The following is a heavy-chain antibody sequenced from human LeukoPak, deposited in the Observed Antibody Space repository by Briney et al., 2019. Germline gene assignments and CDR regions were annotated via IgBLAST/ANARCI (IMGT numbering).Heavy chain of an antibody. CDR2: IKSKTDGGTT. Sequence: PGGSLRLSCAASGFTFNIAWMNWVRQAPGRGLEWAGRIKSKTDGGTTDYAAPVKGRFTISKDDSKNTLYLQMNSLKTEDTALYYCTPLPMIRREHADYWGQGALVTVSS. D-gene: IGHD3-10*01. CDR3: TPLPMIRREHADY. J-gene: IGHJ4*02. CDR1: GFTFNIAW. V-gene: IGHV3-15*01.